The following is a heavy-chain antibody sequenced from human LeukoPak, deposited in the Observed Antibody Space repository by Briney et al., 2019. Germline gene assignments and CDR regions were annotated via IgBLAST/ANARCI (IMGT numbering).Heavy chain of an antibody. J-gene: IGHJ4*02. V-gene: IGHV3-23*01. CDR3: AKEGLNVLRFLEWLSYFDY. CDR1: GFTFDDYG. D-gene: IGHD3-3*01. Sequence: PGGSLRLSCAASGFTFDDYGMSWVRQAPGKGLEWVSAISGSGGSTYYADSVKGRFTISRDNSKNTLYLQMNSLRAEDTAVYYCAKEGLNVLRFLEWLSYFDYWGQGTLVTVSS. CDR2: ISGSGGST.